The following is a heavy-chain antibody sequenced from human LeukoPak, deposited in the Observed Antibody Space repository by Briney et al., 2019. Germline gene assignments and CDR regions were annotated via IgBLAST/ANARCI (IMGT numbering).Heavy chain of an antibody. CDR1: GGSFSGYY. J-gene: IGHJ6*02. D-gene: IGHD6-13*01. CDR3: ARHGDSSSWSFYYYYGMDV. Sequence: SETLSLTCAVYGGSFSGYYWTWIRQPPGKGLEWIGEINHTGGTNYNPSLKSRVTISVDTSKSQFSLKLSSVTAADTAVYYCARHGDSSSWSFYYYYGMDVWAKGPRSPSP. CDR2: INHTGGT. V-gene: IGHV4-34*01.